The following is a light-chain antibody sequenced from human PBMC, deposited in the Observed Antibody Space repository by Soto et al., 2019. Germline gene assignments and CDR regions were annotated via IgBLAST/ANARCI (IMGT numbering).Light chain of an antibody. Sequence: QSALTQPASVSGSPGQSITISCTGTSSDVGGYNYVSWYQHHPGKAPKLMIYEVVNRPSGVSNRFSGSKSGNRASLTISGLQAEDEADYYCTSYTSSSPLVFGTGTKLTVL. J-gene: IGLJ1*01. CDR3: TSYTSSSPLV. V-gene: IGLV2-14*01. CDR2: EVV. CDR1: SSDVGGYNY.